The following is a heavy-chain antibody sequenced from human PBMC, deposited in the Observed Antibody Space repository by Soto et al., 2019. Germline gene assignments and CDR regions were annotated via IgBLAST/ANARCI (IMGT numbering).Heavy chain of an antibody. D-gene: IGHD3-10*01. V-gene: IGHV1-69*13. CDR2: IIPIFGTA. CDR1: GGTFSSYA. CDR3: ARDYYGSGSYYNPFDY. J-gene: IGHJ4*02. Sequence: SVKVSCKASGGTFSSYAISWVRQAPGQGLEWMGGIIPIFGTANYAQKFQGRVTITADESTSTAYMELSSLRSEDTAVYYCARDYYGSGSYYNPFDYWGQGTLVTVSS.